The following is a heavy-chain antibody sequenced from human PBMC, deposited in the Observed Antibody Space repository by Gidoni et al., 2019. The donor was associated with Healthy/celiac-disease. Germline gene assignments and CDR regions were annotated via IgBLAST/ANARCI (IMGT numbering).Heavy chain of an antibody. J-gene: IGHJ4*02. V-gene: IGHV3-15*01. CDR1: GFTFSNAW. Sequence: EVQLVESGGGLVKPGGSLRLSCAASGFTFSNAWMSWVRQAPGKGLEWVGRIKSKTDGGTTDYAAPVKGRFTISRDDSKNTLYLQMNSLKTEDTAVYYCTTGGAGAIYYFDYWGQGTLVTVSS. CDR2: IKSKTDGGTT. D-gene: IGHD2-2*02. CDR3: TTGGAGAIYYFDY.